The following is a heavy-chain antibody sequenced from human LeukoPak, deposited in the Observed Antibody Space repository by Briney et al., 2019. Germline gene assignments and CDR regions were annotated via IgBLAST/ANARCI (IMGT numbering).Heavy chain of an antibody. CDR2: ISGDGGST. Sequence: GGSLRLSCAASGFSFDDYAMLWVCQGPGKGLEWVSLISGDGGSTYYGDSVKGRFTISRDNSKNSLYLEMNSLRIEDTGLYYCAKDKGDGEYVDYWGQGTLVTVSS. D-gene: IGHD5-24*01. J-gene: IGHJ4*02. CDR1: GFSFDDYA. V-gene: IGHV3-43*02. CDR3: AKDKGDGEYVDY.